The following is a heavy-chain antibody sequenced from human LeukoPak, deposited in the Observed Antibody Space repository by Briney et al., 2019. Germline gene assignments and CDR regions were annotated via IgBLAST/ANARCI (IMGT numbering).Heavy chain of an antibody. CDR3: ASDKVRRIAAAGSFDY. CDR2: ISYDGSNK. D-gene: IGHD6-13*01. V-gene: IGHV3-30-3*01. Sequence: GGSLRLSCAASGFTFSSYAMHWVRQAPGRGLEWVAVISYDGSNKYYADSVKGRFTISRDNSKNTLYLQMNTLRAEDTAVYYCASDKVRRIAAAGSFDYWGQGTLVTVSS. J-gene: IGHJ4*02. CDR1: GFTFSSYA.